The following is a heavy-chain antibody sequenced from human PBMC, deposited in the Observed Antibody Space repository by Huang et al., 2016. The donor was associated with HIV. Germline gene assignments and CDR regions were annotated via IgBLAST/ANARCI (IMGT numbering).Heavy chain of an antibody. D-gene: IGHD2-15*01. Sequence: QLQLQESGPGLVKASETLSLTCIVSGGSISSRNYYWGWVRQPPGKGLEWIGSIYYGGNTFDNPSLKSRVTISVDTSKNQLSLKVRSVTAADTAVYYCARHNIYCSGGGCSSFDYWGQGTLVTVSS. CDR2: IYYGGNT. V-gene: IGHV4-39*01. J-gene: IGHJ4*02. CDR3: ARHNIYCSGGGCSSFDY. CDR1: GGSISSRNYY.